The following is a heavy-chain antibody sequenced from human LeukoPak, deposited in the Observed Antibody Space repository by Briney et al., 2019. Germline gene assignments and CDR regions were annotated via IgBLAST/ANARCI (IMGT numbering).Heavy chain of an antibody. CDR3: AREPPRIGGNSFDY. J-gene: IGHJ4*02. D-gene: IGHD4-23*01. CDR2: INHSGRT. Sequence: SETLSLTCAVYGGSFSGYYWSWIRQPPGKGPEWVGEINHSGRTNYNPSLKSRVTISVDTSKNQFSLNLSSVTAADTAVYYCAREPPRIGGNSFDYWGQGILVTVSS. CDR1: GGSFSGYY. V-gene: IGHV4-34*01.